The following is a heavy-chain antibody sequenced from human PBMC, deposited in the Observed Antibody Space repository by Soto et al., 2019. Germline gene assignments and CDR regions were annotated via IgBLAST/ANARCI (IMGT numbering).Heavy chain of an antibody. CDR2: IYYSGST. CDR1: GGSISNGGYY. Sequence: QVQLQESGPGLVKPSQTLSLTCTVSGGSISNGGYYWNWIRQHPGKGLEWIGYIYYSGSTYYNPSFKSRVTISIDTSKNQFSLKLSSVTVADTAVYYCAREKSDSGYDNYLDPWGQGTLVTVSS. J-gene: IGHJ5*02. CDR3: AREKSDSGYDNYLDP. V-gene: IGHV4-31*03. D-gene: IGHD5-12*01.